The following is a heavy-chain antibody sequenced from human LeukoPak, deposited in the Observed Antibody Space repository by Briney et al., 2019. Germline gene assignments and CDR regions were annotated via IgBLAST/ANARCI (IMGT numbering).Heavy chain of an antibody. Sequence: ASVKVSCKASGYTFTGYYMHWVRQAPGQGLEWMGWINPNSGGTNYAQEFQGRVTMTRDTSISTAYMELSRLRSDDTAVYYCARPGRSGYYYDQFDYWGQGTLVTVSS. V-gene: IGHV1-2*02. J-gene: IGHJ4*02. CDR1: GYTFTGYY. CDR2: INPNSGGT. CDR3: ARPGRSGYYYDQFDY. D-gene: IGHD3-22*01.